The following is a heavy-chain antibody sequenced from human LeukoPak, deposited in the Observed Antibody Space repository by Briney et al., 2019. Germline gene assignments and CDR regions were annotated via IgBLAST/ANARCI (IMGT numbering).Heavy chain of an antibody. D-gene: IGHD4-11*01. J-gene: IGHJ4*02. V-gene: IGHV5-51*01. CDR1: GYRFTSYW. CDR2: IYPGDSDT. CDR3: ARLQSYYFNY. Sequence: GESLKISCKGSGYRFTSYWIGWVRQMPGKGLEWMGNIYPGDSDTRYSPSFQGQVTISADKSISTAYLQWSGLKASDTAMYYCARLQSYYFNYWGQGTLVTVSS.